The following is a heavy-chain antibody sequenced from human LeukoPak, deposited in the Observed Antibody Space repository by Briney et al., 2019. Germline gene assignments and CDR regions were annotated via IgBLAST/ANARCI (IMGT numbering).Heavy chain of an antibody. CDR1: GGSISSSSYY. V-gene: IGHV4-39*07. J-gene: IGHJ4*02. CDR3: ARGRGAAAIPY. Sequence: PSETLSLTCTVSGGSISSSSYYWGWTRQPPGKGLEWIGSIYYSGSTYYNPSLKSRVTISVDTSKNQFSLKLSSVTAADTAVYYYARGRGAAAIPYWGQGALVTVSS. D-gene: IGHD2-2*01. CDR2: IYYSGST.